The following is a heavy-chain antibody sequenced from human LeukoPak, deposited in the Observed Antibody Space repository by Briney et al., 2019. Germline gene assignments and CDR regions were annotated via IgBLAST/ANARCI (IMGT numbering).Heavy chain of an antibody. CDR1: GGSISSRY. CDR3: ARSGDYFDRGYYYMDV. CDR2: IYYSGST. V-gene: IGHV4-59*11. Sequence: SETLSLTCTVSGGSISSRYWSWIRQPPGKGLEWIGYIYYSGSTNYNPSLKSRVTISVDTSKNQFSLKLSSVTAADTAVYYCARSGDYFDRGYYYMDVWGKGTTVTVSS. D-gene: IGHD4-17*01. J-gene: IGHJ6*03.